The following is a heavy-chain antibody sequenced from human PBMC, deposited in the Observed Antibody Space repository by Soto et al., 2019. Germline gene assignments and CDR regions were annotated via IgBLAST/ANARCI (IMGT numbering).Heavy chain of an antibody. CDR1: GFTFSSCT. V-gene: IGHV3-21*01. CDR2: ISPSTSHI. D-gene: IGHD2-15*01. J-gene: IGHJ6*02. CDR3: SGCSGGGGYENYGMDV. Sequence: EVHLVESGGGLVKPGGSLRPSCAVSGFTFSSCTMNWVRQAPGKGLEWVSSISPSTSHIYYADSVKGRSTISRDNAKNALVRQMNSLRAEDTAGYYCSGCSGGGGYENYGMDVWGQGTTVTVSS.